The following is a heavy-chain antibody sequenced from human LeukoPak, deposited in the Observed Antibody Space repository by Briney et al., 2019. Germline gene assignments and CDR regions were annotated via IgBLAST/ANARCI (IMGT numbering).Heavy chain of an antibody. CDR1: GFTFSSYA. CDR2: ISSNGFST. CDR3: VKDRGCYNYGLGYFDY. Sequence: GGSLRLSCSASGFTFSSYAMHWVRQAPGKGLEYVSTISSNGFSTYYADSVKGRFTISRDNSKNTLYLQMSSLTAEDTAVYYCVKDRGCYNYGLGYFDYWGQGTLVTVSS. V-gene: IGHV3-64D*06. D-gene: IGHD5-18*01. J-gene: IGHJ4*02.